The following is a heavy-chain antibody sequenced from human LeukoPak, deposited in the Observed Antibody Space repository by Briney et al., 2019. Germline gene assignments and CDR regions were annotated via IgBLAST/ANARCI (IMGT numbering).Heavy chain of an antibody. V-gene: IGHV3-23*01. CDR3: AKRLDYFDY. D-gene: IGHD6-19*01. CDR1: GFTFSSYV. CDR2: ISGRGDTT. J-gene: IGHJ4*02. Sequence: GGSLRLSCAASGFTFSSYVINWVRQPPGKGLEWVSGISGRGDTTYYADSVKGRFTISRDNSKNTLSLQMSSLRAEDTAVYYCAKRLDYFDYWGQGTLVTVSS.